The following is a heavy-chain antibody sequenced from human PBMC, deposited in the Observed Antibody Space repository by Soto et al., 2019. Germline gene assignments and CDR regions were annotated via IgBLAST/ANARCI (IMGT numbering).Heavy chain of an antibody. CDR3: ARSASAGWV. J-gene: IGHJ4*02. D-gene: IGHD3-9*01. V-gene: IGHV4-39*01. CDR1: GGSISSSNYY. Sequence: QLQLQEPGPGLVKPSETLSLTCTVSGGSISSSNYYWGWIRQPPGKGLEWIASMYHSGSTYYNPSLKSRVTVSVDTSKKQCSLRLSSVTAADTAVSYCARSASAGWVWGQGALVTVSS. CDR2: MYHSGST.